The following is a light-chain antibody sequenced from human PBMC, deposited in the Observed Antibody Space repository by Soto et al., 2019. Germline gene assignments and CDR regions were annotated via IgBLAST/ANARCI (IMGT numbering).Light chain of an antibody. Sequence: QSALTQPASVSGSPGQSITISCTGTSSDVGSYNLVSWYQQHPGKAPKLMIYEGSNRPSGVSNRFSGSKSGNTASLTISGLQAEDEADYYCCSYAGSSTFEVFGGGTKVTVL. J-gene: IGLJ2*01. CDR1: SSDVGSYNL. CDR3: CSYAGSSTFEV. CDR2: EGS. V-gene: IGLV2-23*03.